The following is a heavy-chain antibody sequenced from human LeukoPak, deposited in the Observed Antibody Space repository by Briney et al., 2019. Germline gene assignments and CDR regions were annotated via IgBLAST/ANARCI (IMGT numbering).Heavy chain of an antibody. CDR2: IYSGGNT. J-gene: IGHJ6*02. CDR3: ARPPGLAGHYSYYYGVDV. V-gene: IGHV3-66*04. CDR1: GFTVSNSY. Sequence: TGGSLRLSCAAPGFTVSNSYINWVRQAPGKGLEGVSIIYSGGNTYYADSVRGRFIISRDNSENTVYLQMNSLRAEDTAVYFCARPPGLAGHYSYYYGVDVWGQGTTVTVSS. D-gene: IGHD6-19*01.